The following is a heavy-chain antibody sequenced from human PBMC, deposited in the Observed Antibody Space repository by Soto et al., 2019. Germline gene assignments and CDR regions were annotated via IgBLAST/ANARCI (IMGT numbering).Heavy chain of an antibody. V-gene: IGHV3-23*01. CDR3: AKRSSSSTFDY. D-gene: IGHD6-6*01. CDR1: GLTFSSYA. Sequence: EVQLMESGGGLVQPGESLRLSCAASGLTFSSYAMSWVRQAPGKGLEWVSVISGSDDSTYYADSVKGRFTISRDNSKNTLYLQMISLRAEDTAVYYCAKRSSSSTFDYWGQGTLVTVSS. J-gene: IGHJ4*02. CDR2: ISGSDDST.